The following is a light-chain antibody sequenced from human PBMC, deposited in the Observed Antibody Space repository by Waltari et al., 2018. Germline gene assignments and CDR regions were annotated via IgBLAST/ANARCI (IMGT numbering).Light chain of an antibody. CDR1: SVSIASHY. CDR3: HSYVDTYHV. Sequence: NFVLTQPLSSSASPGKTVTISCTGSSVSIASHYVQWYRQRPGSAPTTVIYEDGRRPSGVPDRFSGSIDRSSNSASLTISGLKTEDEGDYYCHSYVDTYHVFGGGTKLTVL. V-gene: IGLV6-57*02. J-gene: IGLJ3*02. CDR2: EDG.